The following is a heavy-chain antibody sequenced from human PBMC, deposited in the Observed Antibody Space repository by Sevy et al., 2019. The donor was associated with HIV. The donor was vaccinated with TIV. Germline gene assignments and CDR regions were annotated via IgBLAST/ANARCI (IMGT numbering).Heavy chain of an antibody. V-gene: IGHV4-59*08. CDR2: IHYTGNT. D-gene: IGHD4-17*01. CDR1: DGSIRNLY. Sequence: SETLSLTCVVSDGSIRNLYWSWIRQPPGKRLEFIGWIHYTGNTYYNPSLSSRVSMSVDMSRNQFSLKLHSLTAADTAVYYCARHNSQPDYPMDLWGPGTLVTVSS. J-gene: IGHJ4*02. CDR3: ARHNSQPDYPMDL.